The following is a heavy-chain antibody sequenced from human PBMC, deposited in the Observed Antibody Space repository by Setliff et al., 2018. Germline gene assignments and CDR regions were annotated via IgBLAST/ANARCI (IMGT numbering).Heavy chain of an antibody. CDR2: IRDKAYGGTT. D-gene: IGHD5-18*01. Sequence: GGSLRLSCAASGFTFSDHYMDWVRQAPGKGLEWVARIRDKAYGGTTEYAASVKGRFTISRDDSKSIAYLQMNSLKTEDTAVYYCTREGPSYGFDYWGQGTLVTVSS. CDR1: GFTFSDHY. CDR3: TREGPSYGFDY. V-gene: IGHV3-72*01. J-gene: IGHJ4*02.